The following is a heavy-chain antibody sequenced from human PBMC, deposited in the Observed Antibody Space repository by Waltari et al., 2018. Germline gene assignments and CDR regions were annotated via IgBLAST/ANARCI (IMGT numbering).Heavy chain of an antibody. V-gene: IGHV4-38-2*01. CDR1: GYSISSGYY. Sequence: QVQLQESGPGLVKPSETLSLTCAVSGYSISSGYYWGWIRQPPGKGLEWIGSIYHSGTTYSNPSLKSRVTISVDTSKNQFSLKLSSVTAADTAVYYCARGTNWGFRCVNYWGQGTLVTVSS. J-gene: IGHJ4*02. CDR3: ARGTNWGFRCVNY. CDR2: IYHSGTT. D-gene: IGHD7-27*01.